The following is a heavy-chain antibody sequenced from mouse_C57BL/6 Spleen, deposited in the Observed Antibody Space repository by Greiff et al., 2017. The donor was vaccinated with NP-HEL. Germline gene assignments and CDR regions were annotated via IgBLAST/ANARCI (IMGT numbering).Heavy chain of an antibody. CDR3: APYYGKGTWFAY. D-gene: IGHD1-1*01. Sequence: EVQLQQSGPELVKPGASVKISCKASGYTFTDYYMNWVKQSNGKSLEWIGDINPNNGGTSYNQKFKGKATLTVDKSSSTAYMELRSLTSEDSAVYYCAPYYGKGTWFAYWGQGTLVPVAA. CDR2: INPNNGGT. J-gene: IGHJ3*01. CDR1: GYTFTDYY. V-gene: IGHV1-26*01.